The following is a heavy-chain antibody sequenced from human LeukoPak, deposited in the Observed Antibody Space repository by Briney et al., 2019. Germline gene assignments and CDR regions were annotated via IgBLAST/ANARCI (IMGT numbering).Heavy chain of an antibody. CDR2: IYYSGST. J-gene: IGHJ3*02. CDR3: ARDSRDRYSSSWYAFDI. V-gene: IGHV4-59*11. Sequence: SETLSLTCTVSGGSISSHYWSWIRQPPGKRLEWIGYIYYSGSTNYNPSLKSRVTISVDTSKNQFSLKLSSVTAADTAVYYCARDSRDRYSSSWYAFDIWGQGTMVTVSS. CDR1: GGSISSHY. D-gene: IGHD6-13*01.